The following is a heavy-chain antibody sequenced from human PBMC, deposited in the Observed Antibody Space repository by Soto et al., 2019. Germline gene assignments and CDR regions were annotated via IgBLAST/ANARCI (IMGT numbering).Heavy chain of an antibody. CDR1: GGSITSGAYY. Sequence: SETLSLTCTVSGGSITSGAYYWSWIRQHPGRGLEWIGYIYYSGSTYYNPSLKSRVTISVDTSKNQFSLKLSSVTAADTAVYYCARRPYDSSALRSFDYWGQGTLVTVSS. CDR3: ARRPYDSSALRSFDY. J-gene: IGHJ4*02. D-gene: IGHD3-22*01. CDR2: IYYSGST. V-gene: IGHV4-31*03.